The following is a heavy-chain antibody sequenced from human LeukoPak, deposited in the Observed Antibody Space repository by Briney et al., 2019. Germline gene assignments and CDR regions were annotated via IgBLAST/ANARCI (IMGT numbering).Heavy chain of an antibody. CDR2: ISSSSSYI. V-gene: IGHV3-21*01. CDR1: GFTFSSYS. Sequence: GGSLGLSCAASGFTFSSYSMNWVRQAPGKGLEWVSSISSSSSYIYYADSVKGRFTISRDSAKNSLYLQMNSLRAEDTAVYYCARVGASNFDYWGQGTLVTASS. D-gene: IGHD1-26*01. CDR3: ARVGASNFDY. J-gene: IGHJ4*02.